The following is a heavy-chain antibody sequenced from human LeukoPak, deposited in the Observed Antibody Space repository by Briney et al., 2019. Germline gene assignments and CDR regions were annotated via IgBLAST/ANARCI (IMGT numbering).Heavy chain of an antibody. CDR2: IYPGDSDT. CDR3: AKQRLRGVSFFDD. Sequence: GESLKTSCQGSGYSFTNYWIGWVRQMPGKGLEWMGIIYPGDSDTRYNPSFQGQVTISADKSISTAYLQWSNLKASDTAIYYCAKQRLRGVSFFDDWGQGTLVTVSS. V-gene: IGHV5-51*01. J-gene: IGHJ4*02. D-gene: IGHD3-10*01. CDR1: GYSFTNYW.